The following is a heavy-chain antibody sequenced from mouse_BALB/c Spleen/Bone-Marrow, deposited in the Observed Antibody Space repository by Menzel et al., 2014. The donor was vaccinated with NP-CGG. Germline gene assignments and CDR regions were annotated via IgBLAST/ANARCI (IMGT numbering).Heavy chain of an antibody. CDR1: GYTFTRYW. CDR2: IDPSDSYT. Sequence: VKLQESGAELVKPGASVKISCKASGYTFTRYWMNWVKQRPGQGLEWIGEIDPSDSYTNNNQKFKDKATLTVDKSSSTAYMQLSSLTSEDSAVYYCARRGTTAKDYAMDYWGRGTSVTVSS. J-gene: IGHJ4*01. D-gene: IGHD1-2*01. CDR3: ARRGTTAKDYAMDY. V-gene: IGHV1S126*01.